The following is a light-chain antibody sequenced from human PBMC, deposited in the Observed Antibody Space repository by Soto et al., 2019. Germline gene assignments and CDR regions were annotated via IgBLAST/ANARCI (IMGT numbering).Light chain of an antibody. CDR2: SNN. V-gene: IGLV1-44*01. Sequence: QSVLTQPPSASGTPGQRVTISCSGSSSNIGSNAVSWYQQLPGTAPKVLIYSNNQRPSGVPDRFSGSKSGTSASLAISGLQFEEAADYSCATGENGLRVWGFGGGTKLTAL. J-gene: IGLJ3*02. CDR3: ATGENGLRVWG. CDR1: SSNIGSNA.